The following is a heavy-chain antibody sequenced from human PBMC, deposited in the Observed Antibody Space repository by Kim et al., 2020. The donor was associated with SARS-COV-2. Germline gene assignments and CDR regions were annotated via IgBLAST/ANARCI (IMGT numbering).Heavy chain of an antibody. V-gene: IGHV4-31*03. CDR2: IYYSGST. D-gene: IGHD3-22*01. J-gene: IGHJ3*02. Sequence: SETLSLTCTVSGGSISSGGYYWSWIRQHPGKGLEWIGYIYYSGSTYYNPSLKSRVTISVDTSKNQFSLKLSSVTAADTAVYYCARGAITMIVVVNAFHIWGQGTMVTVSS. CDR3: ARGAITMIVVVNAFHI. CDR1: GGSISSGGYY.